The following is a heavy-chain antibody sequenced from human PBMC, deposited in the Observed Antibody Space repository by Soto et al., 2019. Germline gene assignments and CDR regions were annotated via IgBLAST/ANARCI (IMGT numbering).Heavy chain of an antibody. D-gene: IGHD3-22*01. Sequence: QVELVQSGAEVKKPGSSVKVSCQASEDTFRNYAISWVRQAPGQGLEWMGGIIPIFGTANYAQKFQGRVTITADTSANTVYLELSSLRSEDTAVYYCASTKYDSSAYYYWCLGLRGRGTLVTVSS. CDR1: EDTFRNYA. CDR2: IIPIFGTA. CDR3: ASTKYDSSAYYYWCLGL. V-gene: IGHV1-69*06. J-gene: IGHJ2*01.